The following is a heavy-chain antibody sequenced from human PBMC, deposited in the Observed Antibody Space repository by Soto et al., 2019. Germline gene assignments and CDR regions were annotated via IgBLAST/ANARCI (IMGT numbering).Heavy chain of an antibody. CDR1: GGSFSGYY. D-gene: IGHD3-3*01. J-gene: IGHJ6*02. Sequence: PSETLSLTCAVYGGSFSGYYWSWIRQPPGKWLEWIGEINHSGSTNYNPSLKSRVTISVDTSKNQFSLKLSSVTAADTAVYYCARGALRFLEWLGYYYYYGMDVWGQGTTVTVSS. CDR3: ARGALRFLEWLGYYYYYGMDV. V-gene: IGHV4-34*01. CDR2: INHSGST.